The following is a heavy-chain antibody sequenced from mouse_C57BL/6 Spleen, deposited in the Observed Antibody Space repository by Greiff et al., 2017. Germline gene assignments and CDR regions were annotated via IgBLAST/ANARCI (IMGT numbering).Heavy chain of an antibody. J-gene: IGHJ3*01. D-gene: IGHD2-3*01. CDR3: ARGGYYTAWFAY. Sequence: QVHVKQPGAELVMPGASVKLSCKASGYTFTSYWMHWVKQRPGQGLEWIGEIDPSDSYTNYNQKFKGKSTLTVDKSSSTAYMQLSSLTSEDSAVYYCARGGYYTAWFAYWGQGTLVTVSA. V-gene: IGHV1-69*01. CDR2: IDPSDSYT. CDR1: GYTFTSYW.